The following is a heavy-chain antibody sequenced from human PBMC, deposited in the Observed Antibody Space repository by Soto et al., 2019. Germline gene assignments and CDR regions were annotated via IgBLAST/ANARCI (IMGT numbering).Heavy chain of an antibody. CDR3: ARQAAATGEKYYYYYGMDV. V-gene: IGHV3-21*01. CDR1: GFTFSSYS. Sequence: PGGSLRLSCAASGFTFSSYSMNWVRQAPGKGLEWVSSISSSSSYIYYADSVKDRFTISRDNAKNSLYLQMNSLRAEDTAVYYCARQAAATGEKYYYYYGMDVWGQGTTVTVSS. D-gene: IGHD6-13*01. CDR2: ISSSSSYI. J-gene: IGHJ6*02.